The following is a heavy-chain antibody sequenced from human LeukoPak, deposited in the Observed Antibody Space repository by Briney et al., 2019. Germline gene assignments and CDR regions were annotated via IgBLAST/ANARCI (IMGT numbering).Heavy chain of an antibody. D-gene: IGHD6-13*01. J-gene: IGHJ5*02. Sequence: ASVKVSCKTSGYTFINYGISWLRQAPGQGLEWMGWISAYNGNTKYAQKVQGRGTMTTDTSTNTAYLDLRSLRSDDTAVYFCARDGIAAAGWRFDPWGQGTLVTVSS. V-gene: IGHV1-18*01. CDR2: ISAYNGNT. CDR3: ARDGIAAAGWRFDP. CDR1: GYTFINYG.